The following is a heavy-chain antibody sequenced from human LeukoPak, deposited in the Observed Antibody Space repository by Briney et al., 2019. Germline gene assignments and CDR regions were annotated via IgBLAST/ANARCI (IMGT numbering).Heavy chain of an antibody. CDR2: ISPYNGNT. D-gene: IGHD3-22*01. V-gene: IGHV1-18*04. Sequence: GASVKVSCKASGYTFTSYGVTWVRQAPGQRPEWMRWISPYNGNTNYAQKFQGRVTMTTDTSTSTTYMELRSLRSDDTAVYYCARHYDGSGSTLDYWGQGTLVTVSS. J-gene: IGHJ4*02. CDR3: ARHYDGSGSTLDY. CDR1: GYTFTSYG.